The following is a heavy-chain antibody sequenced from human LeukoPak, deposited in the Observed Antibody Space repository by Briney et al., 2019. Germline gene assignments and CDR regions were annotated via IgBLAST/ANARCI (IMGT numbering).Heavy chain of an antibody. V-gene: IGHV1-8*01. CDR2: MNPNSGNT. Sequence: ASVKVSCKASGYTFTSYDINWVRQATGQGLEWMGWMNPNSGNTGYAQKFQGRVTMTRNTSISTAYMELSSLRSEDTAVYYCARGRPRGYCSGGSCRYFDYWGQGTLVTVSS. D-gene: IGHD2-15*01. CDR1: GYTFTSYD. J-gene: IGHJ4*02. CDR3: ARGRPRGYCSGGSCRYFDY.